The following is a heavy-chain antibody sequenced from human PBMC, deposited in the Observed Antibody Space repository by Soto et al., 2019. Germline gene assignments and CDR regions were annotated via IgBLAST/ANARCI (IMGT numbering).Heavy chain of an antibody. D-gene: IGHD6-25*01. V-gene: IGHV3-53*01. CDR3: AAQRGGGGY. J-gene: IGHJ4*02. CDR2: IYSGGYT. CDR1: GFTVSNNY. Sequence: EVQLVESGGGLIQPGGSLRLSCAVSGFTVSNNYMSWVRQAPGKGLEGVSVIYSGGYTAYGDSVKGRFTISRDNSKKPLDLQRKARGAADPAVYCCAAQRGGGGYWGQGTLVTVSS.